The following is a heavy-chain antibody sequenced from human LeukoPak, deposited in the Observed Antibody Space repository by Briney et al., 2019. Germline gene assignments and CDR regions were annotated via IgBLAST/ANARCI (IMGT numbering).Heavy chain of an antibody. J-gene: IGHJ4*02. CDR1: GFTFSSYG. V-gene: IGHV3-30*03. CDR3: XXXXXXXXXXXXXYGFQDQ. D-gene: IGHD3/OR15-3a*01. Sequence: GGSLRLSCAASGFTFSSYGMHWVRQAPGKGLEWVAVISYDGGNKFYIESVKGRFTISRDNSKNTLYLQMNSLSAEDTAVYYXXXXXXXXXXXXXXYGFQDQWGQGALVTVSS. CDR2: ISYDGGNK.